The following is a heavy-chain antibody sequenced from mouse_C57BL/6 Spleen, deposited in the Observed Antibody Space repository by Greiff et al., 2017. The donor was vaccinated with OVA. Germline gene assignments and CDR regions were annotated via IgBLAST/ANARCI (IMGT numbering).Heavy chain of an antibody. CDR2: IHPNSGST. CDR1: GYTFTSYW. J-gene: IGHJ1*03. CDR3: ARRDGGGYFDV. V-gene: IGHV1-64*01. D-gene: IGHD3-3*01. Sequence: QVQLQQPGAELVKPGASVKLSCKASGYTFTSYWMHWVKQRPGQGLEWIGMIHPNSGSTNYNEKFKSKATLTVDKSSSTAYMQLSSLTSEASAVYYGARRDGGGYFDVWGTGTTVTVSS.